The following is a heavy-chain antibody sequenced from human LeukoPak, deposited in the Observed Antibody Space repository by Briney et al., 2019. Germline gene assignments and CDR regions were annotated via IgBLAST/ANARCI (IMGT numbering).Heavy chain of an antibody. CDR2: ISASSSYI. V-gene: IGHV3-21*01. Sequence: GGSLRLSCAASGFTFSSFSMNWVRQAPGKGLEWVSSISASSSYIYYADSVKGRFTISRDNAMNTLHLQMNSLRVEDTAVYYCARGRITSSWYYFDYWGQGALVTVSS. D-gene: IGHD6-13*01. CDR3: ARGRITSSWYYFDY. J-gene: IGHJ4*02. CDR1: GFTFSSFS.